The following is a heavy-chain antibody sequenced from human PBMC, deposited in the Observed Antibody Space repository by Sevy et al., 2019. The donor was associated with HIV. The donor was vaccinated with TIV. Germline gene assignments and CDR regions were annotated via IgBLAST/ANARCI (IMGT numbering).Heavy chain of an antibody. D-gene: IGHD2-15*01. V-gene: IGHV1-18*01. Sequence: ASVKVSCKASGYSFTTYRITWLRQAPGQGLEWMGWISPHNGDTNYVQNLQGRVTMITDTSTSTAYMELRSLRSDYTAVYYCACDYCSGGSCYSLAYWGQGTRVTVSS. CDR1: GYSFTTYR. CDR2: ISPHNGDT. J-gene: IGHJ4*02. CDR3: ACDYCSGGSCYSLAY.